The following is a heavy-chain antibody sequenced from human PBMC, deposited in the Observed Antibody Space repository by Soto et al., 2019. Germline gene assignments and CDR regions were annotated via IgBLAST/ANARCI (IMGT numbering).Heavy chain of an antibody. CDR1: GFTFSSYP. D-gene: IGHD5-18*01. CDR2: ISSSGDSA. Sequence: PGGSLRLSCAASGFTFSSYPMIWVRQAPGKGLVWVSTISSSGDSAYYADSVKGRFTVSRDNSMNTLYMKMNSLRAEDTAVYYCAKSDTALSYGFDPWGQGTVVTAPQ. J-gene: IGHJ5*02. CDR3: AKSDTALSYGFDP. V-gene: IGHV3-23*01.